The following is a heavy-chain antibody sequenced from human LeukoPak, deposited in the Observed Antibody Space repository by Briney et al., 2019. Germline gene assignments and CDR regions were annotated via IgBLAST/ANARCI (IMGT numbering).Heavy chain of an antibody. CDR3: ASGEENDFWSGYYRSYIGYYYYMDV. D-gene: IGHD3-3*01. V-gene: IGHV3-30*04. J-gene: IGHJ6*03. CDR2: ISYDGSSK. Sequence: PGRSLRLSCAASGFTFKNYAIHWVRQAPGKGLDWVAVISYDGSSKYYADSVKGRFTISRDNAKNSLYLQMNSLRAEDTAVYYCASGEENDFWSGYYRSYIGYYYYMDVWGKGTTVTVSS. CDR1: GFTFKNYA.